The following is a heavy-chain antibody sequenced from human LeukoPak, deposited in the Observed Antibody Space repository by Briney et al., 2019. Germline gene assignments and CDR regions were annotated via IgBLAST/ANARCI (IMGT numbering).Heavy chain of an antibody. CDR1: GFTVSSNC. J-gene: IGHJ3*02. Sequence: GGSLRPSCAASGFTVSSNCMGWARQPPGRGLGWVSIIYSGSSTCYRDSVNGRLTISRDNSKNTLYLQMNSLRAEDTAVYYCAGIQQWSWRAFHIWAEGTMVTVSS. CDR2: IYSGSST. V-gene: IGHV3-53*01. CDR3: AGIQQWSWRAFHI. D-gene: IGHD5-18*01.